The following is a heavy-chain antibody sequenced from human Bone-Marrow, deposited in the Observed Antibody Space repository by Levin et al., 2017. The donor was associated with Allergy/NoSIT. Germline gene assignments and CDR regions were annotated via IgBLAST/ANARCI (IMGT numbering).Heavy chain of an antibody. V-gene: IGHV3-15*01. J-gene: IGHJ3*02. CDR3: NTLGMGAEDVLDI. Sequence: GGSLRLSCAASGFTFTNAWMSWVRQAPGKGLEWIGLIKSKTDGGTTEYAAPVKGRFTLSRDDSQNTLYLQMNSLKTEDTAVYYCNTLGMGAEDVLDIWGQGTMVAVSS. CDR1: GFTFTNAW. CDR2: IKSKTDGGTT. D-gene: IGHD3-16*01.